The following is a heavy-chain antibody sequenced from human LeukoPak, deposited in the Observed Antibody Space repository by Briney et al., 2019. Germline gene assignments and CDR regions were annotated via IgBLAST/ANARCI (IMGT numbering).Heavy chain of an antibody. J-gene: IGHJ4*02. Sequence: HTGGSLRLSCAASGFTFSSYAMSWVRQAPGKGLEWVSAISGSGGSTYYADSMKGRFTISRDNSKNTLYLQMNSLRAEDTAVYYCAKDRGGYPDYWGQGTLVTVSS. CDR3: AKDRGGYPDY. D-gene: IGHD5-18*01. V-gene: IGHV3-23*01. CDR1: GFTFSSYA. CDR2: ISGSGGST.